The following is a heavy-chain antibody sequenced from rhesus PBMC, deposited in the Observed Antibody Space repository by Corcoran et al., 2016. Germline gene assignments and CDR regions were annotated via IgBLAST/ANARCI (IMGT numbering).Heavy chain of an antibody. CDR3: ASGGYGSYLTTDYFDY. CDR1: GGSISSSY. D-gene: IGHD4-4*01. Sequence: QLQLQESGPGLVKPSETLSVTCAVSGGSISSSYWSWIRQAPGKGLEGIGYIYGSGSSTNYNPSLKSRVNLSVDTSKNQLSLKLSSVTAADTAVYYCASGGYGSYLTTDYFDYWGQGVLVTVSS. V-gene: IGHV4-169*02. CDR2: IYGSGSST. J-gene: IGHJ4*01.